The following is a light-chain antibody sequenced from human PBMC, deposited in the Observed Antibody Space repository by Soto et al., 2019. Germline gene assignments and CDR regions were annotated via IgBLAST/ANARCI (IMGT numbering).Light chain of an antibody. V-gene: IGLV1-40*01. J-gene: IGLJ2*01. CDR3: QSYDTSLSGWVV. Sequence: QSVLTQPPSVSGAPGQRVTISCTGSSSNIGAGYDVHWYQQFPGTAPRLLIYANNNRPSGVPDRFSGSKSGTSASLAITGLQADDEAEYYCQSYDTSLSGWVVFGGGTKLTVL. CDR2: ANN. CDR1: SSNIGAGYD.